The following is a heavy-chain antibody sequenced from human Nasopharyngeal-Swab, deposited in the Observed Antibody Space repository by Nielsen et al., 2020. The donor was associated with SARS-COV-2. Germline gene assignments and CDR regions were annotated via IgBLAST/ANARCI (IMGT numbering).Heavy chain of an antibody. J-gene: IGHJ5*02. CDR2: ISAYNGNT. V-gene: IGHV1-18*01. Sequence: WVRQAPGQGLEWMGWISAYNGNTNYAQKLQGRVTMTTGTSTSTAYMELRSLRSDDTAVYYCARAPDSSSWYISIDWFDPWGQGTLVTVSS. CDR3: ARAPDSSSWYISIDWFDP. D-gene: IGHD6-13*01.